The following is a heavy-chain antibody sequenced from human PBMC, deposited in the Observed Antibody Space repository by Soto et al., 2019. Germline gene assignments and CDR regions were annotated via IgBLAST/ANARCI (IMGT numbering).Heavy chain of an antibody. CDR3: AADRPVQDSSGYSLREFDY. CDR2: IVVGSGNT. Sequence: GASVKVSWKASGFPFTSSALQWERQARGQRLECIAWIVVGSGNTNYAHKFQERVTITGYMSTSTAYMELSSLRSEDTAVYYCAADRPVQDSSGYSLREFDYWGQGTLVTVSS. V-gene: IGHV1-58*01. D-gene: IGHD3-22*01. J-gene: IGHJ4*02. CDR1: GFPFTSSA.